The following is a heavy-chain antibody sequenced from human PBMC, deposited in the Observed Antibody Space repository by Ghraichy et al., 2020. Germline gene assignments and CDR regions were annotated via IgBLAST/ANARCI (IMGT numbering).Heavy chain of an antibody. V-gene: IGHV4-39*01. D-gene: IGHD3-16*01. J-gene: IGHJ4*02. CDR3: ARHGAFGGAPRDY. CDR2: IYYSGST. Sequence: SQTLSLTCTVSGGSISSSSYYWGWIRQPPGKGLEWIGSIYYSGSTYYNPSLKSRVTISVDTSKNQFSLKLSSVTAADTAVYYCARHGAFGGAPRDYWGQGTLVTVYS. CDR1: GGSISSSSYY.